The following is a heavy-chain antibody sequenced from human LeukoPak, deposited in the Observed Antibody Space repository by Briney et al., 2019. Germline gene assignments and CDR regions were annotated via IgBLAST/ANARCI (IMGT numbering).Heavy chain of an antibody. CDR1: GGTFSSYA. V-gene: IGHV1-69*13. Sequence: ASVKVSCKASGGTFSSYAISWVRQAPGQGLEWMGGIIPIFGTANYAQKFQGRVTITADESTSTAYMELSSLRSEDTAVYYCARWSTNQGMFDPWGQGTLVTVSS. D-gene: IGHD1-14*01. CDR3: ARWSTNQGMFDP. CDR2: IIPIFGTA. J-gene: IGHJ5*02.